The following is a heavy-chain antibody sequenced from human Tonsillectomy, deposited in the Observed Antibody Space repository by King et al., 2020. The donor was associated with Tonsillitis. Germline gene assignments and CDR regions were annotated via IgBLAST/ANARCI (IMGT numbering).Heavy chain of an antibody. CDR1: VITFSTSA. Sequence: QLVQSGGGVVQPGRSLRLSCAASVITFSTSAMHWVRQAPGKGLEWVAATSSDGTNKYYGDSVKGRFTISRDNSKNTLYLQMNSLRVDDTAVYYCAKGSASCYTCWFDPWGQGTLVTVSS. D-gene: IGHD2-2*02. CDR3: AKGSASCYTCWFDP. V-gene: IGHV3-30*18. J-gene: IGHJ5*02. CDR2: TSSDGTNK.